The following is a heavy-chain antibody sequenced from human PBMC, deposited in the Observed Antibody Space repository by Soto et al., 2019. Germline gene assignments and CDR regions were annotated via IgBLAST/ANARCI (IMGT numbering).Heavy chain of an antibody. Sequence: QVQLQESGPGLVKPSETLSLTCTVSGGSISSYYWSWIRQPPGKGLEWIGYIYYSGSTNYNPSLRXXVXXSVDTSKNQFSLKLSSVTAADTAVYYCARHRPGSGGSCYDYWGQGTLVTVSS. V-gene: IGHV4-59*08. CDR1: GGSISSYY. J-gene: IGHJ4*02. CDR2: IYYSGST. D-gene: IGHD2-15*01. CDR3: ARHRPGSGGSCYDY.